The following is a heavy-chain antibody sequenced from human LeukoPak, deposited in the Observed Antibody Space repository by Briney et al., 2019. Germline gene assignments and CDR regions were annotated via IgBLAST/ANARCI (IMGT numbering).Heavy chain of an antibody. CDR1: GFTFSSYG. CDR3: ARDGEWEPFSFDY. J-gene: IGHJ4*02. CDR2: ISYDGSNK. D-gene: IGHD1-26*01. V-gene: IGHV3-30*19. Sequence: GGSLRLSCAASGFTFSSYGMHWVRQAPGKGLEWVAVISYDGSNKYYADSVKGRFTISRDNSKNTLYLQMNSLRAEDTAVYYCARDGEWEPFSFDYWGQGTLVTVSS.